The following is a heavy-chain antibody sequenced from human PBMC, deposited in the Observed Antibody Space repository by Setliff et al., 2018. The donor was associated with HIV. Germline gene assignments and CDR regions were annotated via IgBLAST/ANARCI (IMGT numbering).Heavy chain of an antibody. J-gene: IGHJ4*02. CDR1: GGSISSYY. CDR2: IYYSGST. Sequence: SETLSLTCTVSGGSISSYYWSWIRQPPGNGLEWIGSIYYSGSTNYNPSLKSRVTIPGDTSKNQFSLKLSSVTAADPAVYYCARGRDGYNPYYFDYCGQGTLVTVSS. D-gene: IGHD5-12*01. CDR3: ARGRDGYNPYYFDY. V-gene: IGHV4-59*01.